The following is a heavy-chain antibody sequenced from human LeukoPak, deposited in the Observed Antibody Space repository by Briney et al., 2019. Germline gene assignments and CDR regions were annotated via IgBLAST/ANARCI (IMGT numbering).Heavy chain of an antibody. D-gene: IGHD3-9*01. Sequence: ASVKVSCKASGYTFTGYYMHWVRQAPGQGLEWMGRINPNSGGTNYAQKFQGRVTMTRDTSISTAYMELSRLRSDDTAVYYCARDPNYDILTGYLGASMDVWGKGTTVTISS. J-gene: IGHJ6*04. CDR2: INPNSGGT. CDR3: ARDPNYDILTGYLGASMDV. V-gene: IGHV1-2*06. CDR1: GYTFTGYY.